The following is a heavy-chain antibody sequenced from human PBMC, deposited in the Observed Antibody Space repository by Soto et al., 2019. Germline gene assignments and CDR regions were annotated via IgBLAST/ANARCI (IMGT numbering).Heavy chain of an antibody. CDR2: VSYGGNT. Sequence: QLQLQESGPGLVKPSETLSLTCTVSGGSISNSGHYWGWIRQPPGKGLEWIVSVSYGGNTYYNPSLKSRVAISVDASENQVSLKLTSVTAADTAVYYCVRIVVVAVSWFDPWGQGTLVTVSS. J-gene: IGHJ5*02. CDR3: VRIVVVAVSWFDP. V-gene: IGHV4-39*01. CDR1: GGSISNSGHY. D-gene: IGHD2-15*01.